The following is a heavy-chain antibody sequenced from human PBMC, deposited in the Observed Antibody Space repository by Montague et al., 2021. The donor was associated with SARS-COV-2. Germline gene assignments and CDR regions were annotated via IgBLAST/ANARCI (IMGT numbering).Heavy chain of an antibody. Sequence: SLRLSCAASGFTFDDHAMHWVQQAPGRGLEWVSGINWNSGTIYYADSVKGRFTISRDNAKNSLSLQMDSLRAEDTALYYCAKAQSLSVTLRYFDSWGQGTLVTVSS. CDR2: INWNSGTI. V-gene: IGHV3-9*01. D-gene: IGHD4-11*01. CDR1: GFTFDDHA. J-gene: IGHJ4*02. CDR3: AKAQSLSVTLRYFDS.